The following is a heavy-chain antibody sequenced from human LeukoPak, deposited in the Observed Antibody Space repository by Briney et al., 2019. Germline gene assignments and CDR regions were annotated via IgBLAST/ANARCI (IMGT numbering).Heavy chain of an antibody. CDR1: GCSISRYY. V-gene: IGHV4-59*01. CDR2: IYYSGST. J-gene: IGHJ6*03. CDR3: ARALNPYYYYMDV. Sequence: SEALSLTCTVSGCSISRYYWSWIRQPPAKGVEWIGYIYYSGSTNYNPSLKSRVTISVDTSKNQFSLKLSSVTAADTAVYYCARALNPYYYYMDVWGKGTTVTVSS. D-gene: IGHD1-14*01.